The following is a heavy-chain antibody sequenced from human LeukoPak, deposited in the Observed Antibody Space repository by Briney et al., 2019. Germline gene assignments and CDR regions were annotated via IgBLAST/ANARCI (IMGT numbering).Heavy chain of an antibody. CDR1: GGSISSYY. V-gene: IGHV4-59*12. J-gene: IGHJ5*02. CDR3: AREESHSSGFFPRLIDWFEP. CDR2: IFYSGST. Sequence: PSETLSLTCTVSGGSISSYYWSWIRQPPGKGLEWIGYIFYSGSTNYNPSLKSRVTISVDKSKNQFSLKLSSVTAADTAVYYCAREESHSSGFFPRLIDWFEPWGQGTLVTVSS. D-gene: IGHD3-22*01.